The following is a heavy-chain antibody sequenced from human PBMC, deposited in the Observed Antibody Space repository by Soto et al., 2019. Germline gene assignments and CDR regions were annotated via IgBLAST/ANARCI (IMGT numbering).Heavy chain of an antibody. CDR1: GGSISSSSYS. CDR2: IYYSGST. CDR3: ARGLSGRYDFWSGYSDYYYYYMDV. J-gene: IGHJ6*03. Sequence: QLQLQESGPGLVKPSETLSLTCTVSGGSISSSSYSWGWIRQPPGKGLEWIGTIYYSGSTYYNPSLKSRVTISVDTSKNQFSLKLSSVTAADTAVYYCARGLSGRYDFWSGYSDYYYYYMDVWGKGTTVTVSS. D-gene: IGHD3-3*01. V-gene: IGHV4-39*01.